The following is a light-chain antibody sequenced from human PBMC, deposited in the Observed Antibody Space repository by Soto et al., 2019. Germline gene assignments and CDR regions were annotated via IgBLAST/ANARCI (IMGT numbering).Light chain of an antibody. V-gene: IGKV3-15*01. CDR2: GAS. CDR1: QNMGSN. CDR3: KQSDPWQSLT. J-gene: IGKJ1*01. Sequence: EIVMTQSPATLSVSPGERATLSCRASQNMGSNFVWYQQIPGQAPRLLIYGASTRATGVPARFSGSGSGTDFTLNISSLQSEDFAVYYCKQSDPWQSLTFGHGTKGEVK.